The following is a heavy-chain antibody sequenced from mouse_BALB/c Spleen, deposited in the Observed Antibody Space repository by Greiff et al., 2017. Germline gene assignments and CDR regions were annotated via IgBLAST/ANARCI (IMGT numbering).Heavy chain of an antibody. CDR2: IWAGGST. D-gene: IGHD6-1*01. V-gene: IGHV2-9*02. J-gene: IGHJ3*01. Sequence: VMLVESGPGLVAPSQSLSITCTVSGFSLTSYGVHWVRQPPGKGLEWLGVIWAGGSTNYNSALMSRLSISKDNSKSQVFLKMNSLQTDDTAMYYCARAEVDWFAYWGQGTLVTVSA. CDR1: GFSLTSYG. CDR3: ARAEVDWFAY.